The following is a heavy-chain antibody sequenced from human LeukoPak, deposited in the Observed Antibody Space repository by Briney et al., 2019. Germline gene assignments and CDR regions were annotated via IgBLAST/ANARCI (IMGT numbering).Heavy chain of an antibody. Sequence: PGGSLSLSCAASGFTFSSDWMNWVRQAPGKGLEWVANINQDGSEKYYVDSVKGRFTISRDNAKNSLYLQMNSLRAEDTAVYYCARDPDMVRGVNFDYWGQGTLVTVSS. CDR1: GFTFSSDW. CDR3: ARDPDMVRGVNFDY. D-gene: IGHD3-10*01. V-gene: IGHV3-7*03. J-gene: IGHJ4*02. CDR2: INQDGSEK.